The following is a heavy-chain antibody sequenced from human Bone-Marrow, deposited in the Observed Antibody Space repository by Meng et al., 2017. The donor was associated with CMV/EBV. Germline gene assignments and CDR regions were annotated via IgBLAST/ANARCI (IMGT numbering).Heavy chain of an antibody. CDR3: APIHLYSGVPISHLGY. V-gene: IGHV3-23*01. Sequence: FISSNYARSGVQQAGGEGLEWVAANNGSGGNTYYADYVQGRFTIYRDNSKNTLYLQMNSLRDEDTDVYYCAPIHLYSGVPISHLGYWGQGTLVTVSS. D-gene: IGHD3-3*01. J-gene: IGHJ4*02. CDR2: NNGSGGNT. CDR1: FISSNYA.